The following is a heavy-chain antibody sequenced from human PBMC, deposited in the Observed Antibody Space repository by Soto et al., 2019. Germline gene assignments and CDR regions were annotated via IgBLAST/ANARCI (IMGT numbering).Heavy chain of an antibody. CDR2: IYWDDDK. Sequence: QITLKESGPTLVKPTQTLTLTCTISGFSLITSGVGVGWIRQPPGKALEWLALIYWDDDKRYSPSLKSRLTITKDTSKTQVVLTMTTMDPVDTATYSCAHIVTGCFTWGRGAPVTVSS. D-gene: IGHD3-16*01. J-gene: IGHJ5*02. CDR3: AHIVTGCFT. CDR1: GFSLITSGVG. V-gene: IGHV2-5*02.